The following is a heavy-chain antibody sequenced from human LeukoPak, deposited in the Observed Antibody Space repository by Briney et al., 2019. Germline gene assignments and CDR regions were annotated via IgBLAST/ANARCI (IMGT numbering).Heavy chain of an antibody. Sequence: ASVKVSCKASGFTFTTYYMHWVRQAPGQGLGWMGVINRSGDSTSYAQKFQGRVTMTKDTSTSTVYMELTSLTSEDTAVYYCARGYCTGGSCRTLEDFDYWGQGALVTVSS. D-gene: IGHD2-15*01. J-gene: IGHJ4*02. CDR2: INRSGDST. CDR3: ARGYCTGGSCRTLEDFDY. V-gene: IGHV1-46*01. CDR1: GFTFTTYY.